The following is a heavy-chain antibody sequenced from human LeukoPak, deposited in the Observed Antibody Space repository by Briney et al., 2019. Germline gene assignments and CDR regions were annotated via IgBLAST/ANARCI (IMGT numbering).Heavy chain of an antibody. Sequence: GRSLRLSCAASGFTFSSYGMHWVRQAPGKGLEWVAVISYDGSNKYYADSVKGRFTISRDNSKNTLYLQMNSLRAEDTAVYYCAKEGYYYDRSGYNYYYGMDVWGQGTTVTVSS. CDR3: AKEGYYYDRSGYNYYYGMDV. J-gene: IGHJ6*02. CDR2: ISYDGSNK. CDR1: GFTFSSYG. V-gene: IGHV3-30*18. D-gene: IGHD3-22*01.